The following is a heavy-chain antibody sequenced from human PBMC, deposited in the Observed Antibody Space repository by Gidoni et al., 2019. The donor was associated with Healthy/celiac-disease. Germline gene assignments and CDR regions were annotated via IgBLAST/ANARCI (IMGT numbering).Heavy chain of an antibody. CDR3: ARDHRIAAAGGYYFDY. CDR1: GFTVRSDS. Sequence: EVQPVASGGGLVKLGGSLRHSCAASGFTVRSDSLNWVRQAPGEGLEWVSSISSSSSYIYYAGSGKGRFTISRDNAKNSLYLQMNSLRAEDTAVYYCARDHRIAAAGGYYFDYWGQGTLVTVSS. V-gene: IGHV3-21*01. CDR2: ISSSSSYI. D-gene: IGHD6-13*01. J-gene: IGHJ4*02.